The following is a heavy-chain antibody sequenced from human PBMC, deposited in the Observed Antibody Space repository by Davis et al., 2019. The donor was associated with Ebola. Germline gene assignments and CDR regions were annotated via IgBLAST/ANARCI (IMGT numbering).Heavy chain of an antibody. J-gene: IGHJ4*02. CDR2: IYESGIT. D-gene: IGHD1-1*01. V-gene: IGHV3-23*05. CDR1: GFTFSSYA. CDR3: ARWKIEHEYIDY. Sequence: GESLKISCAASGFTFSSYAMNWVRQAPGQGLDWVSGIYESGITHYYADSVKGRFTVSRDTSENTLSLQMHSLRVEDTAIYYCARWKIEHEYIDYWGQGTLVTVSS.